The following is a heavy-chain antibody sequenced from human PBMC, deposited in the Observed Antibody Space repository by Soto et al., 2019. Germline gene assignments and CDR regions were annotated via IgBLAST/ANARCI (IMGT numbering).Heavy chain of an antibody. CDR3: AREGADIVVLVAAPDAFDI. D-gene: IGHD2-15*01. CDR1: GGSFSGYY. Sequence: PSEILSLTCAVYGGSFSGYYWSWIRQPPGKGLEWIGEINHSGSTNYNPSLKSRVTISVDTSKNQFSLKLSSVTAADTTVYYCAREGADIVVLVAAPDAFDIWGQGTMVTVSS. J-gene: IGHJ3*02. V-gene: IGHV4-34*01. CDR2: INHSGST.